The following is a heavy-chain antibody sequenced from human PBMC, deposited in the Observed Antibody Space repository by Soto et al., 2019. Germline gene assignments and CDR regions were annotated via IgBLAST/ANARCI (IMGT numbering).Heavy chain of an antibody. V-gene: IGHV4-39*01. J-gene: IGHJ5*02. CDR1: GGSISSSSYY. CDR2: IYYSGST. D-gene: IGHD6-13*01. Sequence: SETLSLTCTVSGGSISSSSYYWGWTRQPPGKGLEWIGSIYYSGSTYYNPSLKSRVTISVDTSKNQFSLKLSSVTAADTAVYYCARPLVIAAAGTIWYNWFDPWGQGTLVTVSS. CDR3: ARPLVIAAAGTIWYNWFDP.